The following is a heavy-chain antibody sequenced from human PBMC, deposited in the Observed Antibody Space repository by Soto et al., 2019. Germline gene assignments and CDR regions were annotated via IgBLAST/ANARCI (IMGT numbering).Heavy chain of an antibody. Sequence: QVQLVKSGAEVKKPGASVKVSCKAPRYIFTAYFMHWVRQAPGQGLAWMGWINPNNGATHYGLSFQGRVTMTRDTSISTAYMELSSLRSDDTAVYYCASHDPGARFDPWGQGTLVIVSS. CDR2: INPNNGAT. V-gene: IGHV1-2*02. J-gene: IGHJ5*02. CDR3: ASHDPGARFDP. D-gene: IGHD1-1*01. CDR1: RYIFTAYF.